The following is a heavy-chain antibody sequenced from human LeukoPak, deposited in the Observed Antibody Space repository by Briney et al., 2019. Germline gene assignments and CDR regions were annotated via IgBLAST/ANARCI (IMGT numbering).Heavy chain of an antibody. D-gene: IGHD3-10*01. CDR1: GFTFSSYG. Sequence: GRSLRLSCAASGFTFSSYGMHWVRQAPGKGLEWVAVISYDGSNKYYADSVKGRFTISRDSSKNTLYLQMNSLRAEDTAVYYCAKAMVRGVITNFDYWGQGTLVTVSS. CDR3: AKAMVRGVITNFDY. V-gene: IGHV3-30*18. J-gene: IGHJ4*02. CDR2: ISYDGSNK.